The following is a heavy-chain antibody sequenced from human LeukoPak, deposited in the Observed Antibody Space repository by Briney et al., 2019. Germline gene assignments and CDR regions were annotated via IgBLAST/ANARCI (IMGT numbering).Heavy chain of an antibody. CDR2: ISNDGDEI. Sequence: GGSLRLSCSASGFSFSYYFMTWARQPPGKGLEWVSVISNDGDEIHYTDSVKGRFTISRDNSKNTLSLQMNSLGVDDTAVYYCAIYQQYPSLGSDYWGLGTLVTVSS. J-gene: IGHJ4*02. V-gene: IGHV3-23*01. D-gene: IGHD3-10*01. CDR3: AIYQQYPSLGSDY. CDR1: GFSFSYYF.